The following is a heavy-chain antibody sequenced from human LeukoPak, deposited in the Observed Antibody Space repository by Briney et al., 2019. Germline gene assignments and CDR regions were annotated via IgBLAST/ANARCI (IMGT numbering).Heavy chain of an antibody. CDR1: GYSISSGYY. D-gene: IGHD2-15*01. V-gene: IGHV4-38-2*02. CDR3: ARDQYCSGGGCYPRIDY. J-gene: IGHJ4*02. CDR2: IYHDGST. Sequence: PSETLSLTCTVSGYSISSGYYWGWIRQPPGKGLEWIGNIYHDGSTYYNPSLKSRVTISLDTSKNQFSLKLSSVTAADTAVYFCARDQYCSGGGCYPRIDYWGQGILVTVSS.